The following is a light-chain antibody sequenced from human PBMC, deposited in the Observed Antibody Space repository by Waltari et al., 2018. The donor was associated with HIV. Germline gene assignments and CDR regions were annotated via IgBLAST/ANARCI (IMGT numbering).Light chain of an antibody. V-gene: IGKV1-NL1*01. J-gene: IGKJ4*01. Sequence: DIQMTQSPTSLSESVGDRASITCRASEDIGNSLSWYQQKPGRAPQVLVYGAFINHRDTPSKFVGSGSETEYSLTINSLQPEDFATYYCHQYCSDPLNFGGGTKVEI. CDR2: GAF. CDR3: HQYCSDPLN. CDR1: EDIGNS.